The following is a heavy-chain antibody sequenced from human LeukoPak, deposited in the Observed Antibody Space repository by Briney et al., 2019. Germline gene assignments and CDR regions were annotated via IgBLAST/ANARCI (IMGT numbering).Heavy chain of an antibody. CDR2: IYYSGTT. CDR1: GGSISSYY. V-gene: IGHV4-59*01. D-gene: IGHD3-3*01. Sequence: PSETLSLTCTVSGGSISSYYWSWIRQPPGKGLEWIGYIYYSGTTNYNPSLKSRVTISVDTSKNQFSLKLSSVTAADTAVYYCARVGPPDYDFWSGYSPVMYYFDYWGQGTLVTVSS. CDR3: ARVGPPDYDFWSGYSPVMYYFDY. J-gene: IGHJ4*02.